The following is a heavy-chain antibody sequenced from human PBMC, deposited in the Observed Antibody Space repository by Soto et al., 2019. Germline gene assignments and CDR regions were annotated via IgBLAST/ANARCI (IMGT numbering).Heavy chain of an antibody. V-gene: IGHV1-46*01. CDR1: GYTFTSYY. D-gene: IGHD1-1*01. Sequence: VSVKVSCKASGYTFTSYYMHWVRQAPGQGLEWMGIINPSGGSKSYAQKFQGRVTMTRDTSTSTVYMELSSLRSEDTAVYYCARDRGRINYSFHXWGQGTLFTVSX. J-gene: IGHJ4*02. CDR2: INPSGGSK. CDR3: ARDRGRINYSFHX.